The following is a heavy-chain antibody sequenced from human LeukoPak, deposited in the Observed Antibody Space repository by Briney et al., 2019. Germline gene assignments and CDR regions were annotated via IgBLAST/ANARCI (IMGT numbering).Heavy chain of an antibody. Sequence: GGSLRLSCAASGFTFSSYGMHWVRQAPGKGLEWVAAIWYDGSYRFHADSVKGRFTISRDNSKNTLDLEMDSLRTEDTAVYYCAKEPTSYSSGWYFHDWGQGTLVIVSS. V-gene: IGHV3-30*02. CDR3: AKEPTSYSSGWYFHD. J-gene: IGHJ1*01. D-gene: IGHD6-25*01. CDR2: IWYDGSYR. CDR1: GFTFSSYG.